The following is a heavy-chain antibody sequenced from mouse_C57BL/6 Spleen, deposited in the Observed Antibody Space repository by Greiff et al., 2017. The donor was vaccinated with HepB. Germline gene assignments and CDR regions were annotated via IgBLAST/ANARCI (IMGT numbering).Heavy chain of an antibody. D-gene: IGHD1-1*01. CDR2: IDPSDSYT. Sequence: QVHVKQPGAELVKPGASVKLSCKASGYTFTSYWMQWVKQRPGQGLEWIGEIDPSDSYTNYNQKFKGKATLTVDTSSSPAYMQLSSLTSEDSAVYYCASRDITTVVARGYAMDYWGQGTSVTVSS. CDR1: GYTFTSYW. J-gene: IGHJ4*01. CDR3: ASRDITTVVARGYAMDY. V-gene: IGHV1-50*01.